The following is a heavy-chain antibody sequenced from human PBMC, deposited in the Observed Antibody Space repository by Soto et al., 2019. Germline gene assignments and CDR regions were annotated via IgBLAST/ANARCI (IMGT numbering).Heavy chain of an antibody. CDR1: GFTFSSYA. D-gene: IGHD6-6*01. J-gene: IGHJ4*02. V-gene: IGHV3-23*01. Sequence: PGGSLRLSCAASGFTFSSYAMSWVRQAPGKGLEWVSAISGSGGSTYYADSVKGRFTISRDNSKNTLYLQMNSLRAEDTAVYYCAKDALAYSSSSHPLDYWGQGTLVTVSS. CDR3: AKDALAYSSSSHPLDY. CDR2: ISGSGGST.